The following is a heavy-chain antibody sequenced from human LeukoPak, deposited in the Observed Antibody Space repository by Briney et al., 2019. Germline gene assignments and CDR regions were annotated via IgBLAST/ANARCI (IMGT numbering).Heavy chain of an antibody. CDR2: ISYDGSNK. D-gene: IGHD3-3*01. V-gene: IGHV3-30-3*01. Sequence: PGGSLRLSCAASGFTFSSYAMHWVRQAPGKGLEWVAVISYDGSNKYYADSVKGRFTISRDNSKNTLYLQMNSLRAEDTAVYYCASSPHYDFWSGYYLYFDYWGQGTLVTVSS. CDR3: ASSPHYDFWSGYYLYFDY. CDR1: GFTFSSYA. J-gene: IGHJ4*02.